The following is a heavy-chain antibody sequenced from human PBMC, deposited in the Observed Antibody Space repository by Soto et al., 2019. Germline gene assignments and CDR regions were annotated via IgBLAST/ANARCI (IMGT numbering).Heavy chain of an antibody. J-gene: IGHJ4*02. CDR3: ARWYYDFWSGYYDY. V-gene: IGHV2-5*02. CDR1: GFSLSTSGVG. Sequence: QITLKESGPTLVKPTQTLTLTCTFSGFSLSTSGVGVGWIRQPPGKALEWLALIYWDDDKRYSPSLKSRLTTTKDTSKNQVVLTMTNMDPVDTATYYCARWYYDFWSGYYDYWGQGTLVTVSS. CDR2: IYWDDDK. D-gene: IGHD3-3*01.